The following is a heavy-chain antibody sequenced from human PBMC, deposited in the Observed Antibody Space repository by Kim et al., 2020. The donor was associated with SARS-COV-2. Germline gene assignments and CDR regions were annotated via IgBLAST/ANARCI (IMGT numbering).Heavy chain of an antibody. J-gene: IGHJ3*02. CDR2: ISYDGSNK. Sequence: GGSLRLSCAASGFTFSSYAMHWVRQAPGKGLEWVAVISYDGSNKYYADSVKGRFTISRDNSKNTLYLQMNSLRAEDTAVYYCARARGVSYSSAFDIWGQGXMVTVSS. CDR1: GFTFSSYA. CDR3: ARARGVSYSSAFDI. V-gene: IGHV3-30-3*01. D-gene: IGHD1-26*01.